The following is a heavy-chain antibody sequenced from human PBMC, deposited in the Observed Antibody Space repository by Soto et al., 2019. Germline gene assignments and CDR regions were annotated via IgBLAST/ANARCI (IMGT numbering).Heavy chain of an antibody. D-gene: IGHD6-13*01. J-gene: IGHJ6*02. CDR1: GFTFSSYA. CDR3: AKGGAAAGTFYYYYYGMDV. CDR2: ISYDGSNK. Sequence: GGSLRLSCAASGFTFSSYAMHWVRQAPGKGLEWVAVISYDGSNKYYADSVKGRFTISRDNSKNTLYLQMNSLRAEDTAVYYCAKGGAAAGTFYYYYYGMDVWGQGTTVTVSS. V-gene: IGHV3-30-3*01.